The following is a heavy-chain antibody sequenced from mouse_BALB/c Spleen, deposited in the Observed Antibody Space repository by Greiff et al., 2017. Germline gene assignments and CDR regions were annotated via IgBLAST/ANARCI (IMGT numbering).Heavy chain of an antibody. CDR2: INPYNDGT. V-gene: IGHV1-14*01. D-gene: IGHD1-2*01. CDR1: GYTFTSYV. CDR3: ARRTTASYYAMDY. J-gene: IGHJ4*01. Sequence: EVKLMESGPELVKPGASVKMSCKASGYTFTSYVMHWVKQKPGQGLEWIGYINPYNDGTKYNEKFKGKATLTSDKSSSTAYMELSSLTSEDSAVYYCARRTTASYYAMDYWGQGTSVTVSS.